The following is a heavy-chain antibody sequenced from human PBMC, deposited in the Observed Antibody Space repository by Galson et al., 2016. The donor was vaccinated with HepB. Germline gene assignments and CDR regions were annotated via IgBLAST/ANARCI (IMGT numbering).Heavy chain of an antibody. V-gene: IGHV3-33*01. CDR2: IWYDGNNK. Sequence: SLRLSCAASGFTFSRYGMHWVRQVPGKGLEWVAIIWYDGNNKYYADSVKGRFTISRDISKKTVFLQMISLSAEDTAVYYCARDAGWDFTAWYYMDVWGKGTTVTVSS. D-gene: IGHD1-26*01. CDR3: ARDAGWDFTAWYYMDV. J-gene: IGHJ6*03. CDR1: GFTFSRYG.